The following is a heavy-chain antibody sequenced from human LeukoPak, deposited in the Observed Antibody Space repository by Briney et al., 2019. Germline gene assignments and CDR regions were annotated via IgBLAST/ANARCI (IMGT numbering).Heavy chain of an antibody. V-gene: IGHV3-21*01. J-gene: IGHJ2*01. CDR1: GFTFSTYT. CDR2: ISSISTYI. D-gene: IGHD6-19*01. Sequence: PGGPLRLSCAASGFTFSTYTMNWVRQAPGKGLEWVSSISSISTYIYYADSVKGRFTISRDNAKNSLYLQMNSLRAEDTAVYYCARDLRSSGWYFDLWGRGTLVTVSS. CDR3: ARDLRSSGWYFDL.